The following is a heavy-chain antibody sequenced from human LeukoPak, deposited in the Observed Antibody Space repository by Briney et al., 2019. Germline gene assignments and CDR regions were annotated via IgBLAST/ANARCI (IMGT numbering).Heavy chain of an antibody. J-gene: IGHJ3*02. V-gene: IGHV1-46*01. CDR1: GYTFTSYY. D-gene: IGHD5-18*01. CDR2: INPSGGST. Sequence: ASVKVSCKASGYTFTSYYIHWVRQAPGQGLEWMGLINPSGGSTSHAQKFQGRVTMTRDTSTSTVYMELRSLRSGDTAVYYCAVAYSYGRDTFDIWGQGTMVTVSS. CDR3: AVAYSYGRDTFDI.